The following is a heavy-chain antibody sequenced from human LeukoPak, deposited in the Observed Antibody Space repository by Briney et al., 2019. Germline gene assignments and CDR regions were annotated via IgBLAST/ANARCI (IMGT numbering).Heavy chain of an antibody. CDR2: IYSGGSA. Sequence: SGGSLRLSCAASGFTVSSNYMSWVRQAPGRGLEWVSVIYSGGSAYYADSVKGRFTISRENSKNTLYLQMKSLRVEDTAVYYCAGGSGRYLGDAFDIWGQGTLVTASS. CDR1: GFTVSSNY. V-gene: IGHV3-66*01. J-gene: IGHJ3*02. D-gene: IGHD1-26*01. CDR3: AGGSGRYLGDAFDI.